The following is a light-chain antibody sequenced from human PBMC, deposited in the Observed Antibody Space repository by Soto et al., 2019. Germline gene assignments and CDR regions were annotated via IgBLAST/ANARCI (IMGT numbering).Light chain of an antibody. CDR1: QGINNY. CDR3: QKYSSVPV. V-gene: IGKV1-27*01. J-gene: IGKJ3*01. CDR2: AAS. Sequence: DIPMTQSPSSLSASVGDRVTITCRASQGINNYVAWYQQKPGKPPKLLIYAASTLQSGVPSRFSGSGSGTDFTPTSNSLQPEYFATYSCQKYSSVPVFGPGTKVDIK.